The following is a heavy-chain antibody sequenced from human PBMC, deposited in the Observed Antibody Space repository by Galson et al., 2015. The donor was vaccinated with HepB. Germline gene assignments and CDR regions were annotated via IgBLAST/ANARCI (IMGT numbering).Heavy chain of an antibody. J-gene: IGHJ4*02. D-gene: IGHD5-18*01. V-gene: IGHV5-51*03. CDR3: ARAMAYPFPYFDY. CDR2: IYPGDSDT. CDR1: GYSFTSYW. Sequence: QSGAEVKKPGESLKISCKGSGYSFTSYWIGWGRQMPGKGLEWMGIIYPGDSDTRYSPSFQGQVTISDDQSLSTAYRQWSSLKASDTAMYYCARAMAYPFPYFDYWGQGTLVTVSS.